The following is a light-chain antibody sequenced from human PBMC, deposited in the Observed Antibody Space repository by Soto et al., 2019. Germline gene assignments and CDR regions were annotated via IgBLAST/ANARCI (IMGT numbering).Light chain of an antibody. CDR1: SSNIGTGYD. Sequence: QSVLTQPPSVSGAPGQRATISCTGSSSNIGTGYDVHWYQQLPGTAPKVLIYGNTNRPSGVPDRFSGSKSGTSASLAITGLQAEDEADYYCQSYDNSLSTYVFGTGTKVTVL. V-gene: IGLV1-40*01. J-gene: IGLJ1*01. CDR2: GNT. CDR3: QSYDNSLSTYV.